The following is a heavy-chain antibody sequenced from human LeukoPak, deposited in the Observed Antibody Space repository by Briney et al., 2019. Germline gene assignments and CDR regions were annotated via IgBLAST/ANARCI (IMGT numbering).Heavy chain of an antibody. D-gene: IGHD3-3*01. CDR3: AKGYYDFWSGYYMPGGMDV. CDR2: ISYDGSNK. J-gene: IGHJ6*02. Sequence: GRSLRLSCAASGFTFSSYGMHWVRQAPGKGPEWVALISYDGSNKYYADSVKGRFTIYRDNSKNTLYLQMNSLRAEDTAVHYCAKGYYDFWSGYYMPGGMDVWGQGTTVTVSS. V-gene: IGHV3-30*18. CDR1: GFTFSSYG.